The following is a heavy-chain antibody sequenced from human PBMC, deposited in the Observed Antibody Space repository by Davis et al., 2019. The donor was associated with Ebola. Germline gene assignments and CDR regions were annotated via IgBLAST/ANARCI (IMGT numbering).Heavy chain of an antibody. CDR1: GLTFNNLA. J-gene: IGHJ4*02. D-gene: IGHD1-26*01. CDR3: VAGATK. Sequence: GESLKISCSASGLTFNNLAMSWVRQAPGKGLEWVGFIRSKRAGGTTEYAASVKDRFVISRDDSKSIAYLQMSSLKIEDTAVYYCVAGATKWGQGTLVTVSS. CDR2: IRSKRAGGTT. V-gene: IGHV3-49*04.